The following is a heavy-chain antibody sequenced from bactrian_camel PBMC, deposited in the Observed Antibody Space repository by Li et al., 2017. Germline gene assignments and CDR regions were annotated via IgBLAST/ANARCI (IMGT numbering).Heavy chain of an antibody. D-gene: IGHD2*01. V-gene: IGHV3S53*01. J-gene: IGHJ4*01. CDR1: VRTKC. CDR3: AVKSYVSTWCSATVREFGVWGRTDQYNY. CDR2: ITRSGST. Sequence: HVQLVESGGGSAQVGGSLKLACTASVRTKCMGWFRQAPGKQREGVASITRSGSTTYADSVKGRFTVSRDNAKNTLYLQMNSLKPEDTAIYYCAVKSYVSTWCSATVREFGVWGRTDQYNYWGRGTQVTVS.